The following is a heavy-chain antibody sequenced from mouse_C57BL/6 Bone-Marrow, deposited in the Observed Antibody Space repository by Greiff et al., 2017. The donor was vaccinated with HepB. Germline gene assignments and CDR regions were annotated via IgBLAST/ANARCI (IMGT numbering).Heavy chain of an antibody. V-gene: IGHV5-12*01. Sequence: EVHLVESGGGLVQPGGSLKLSCAASGFTFSDYYMYWVRQTPEKRLEWVAYISNGGGSTYYPDTVKGRFTISRDNAKNTLYLQMSRLKSEDTAMYYCARGVITTVVATEYFDVWGTGTTVTVSS. D-gene: IGHD1-1*01. CDR1: GFTFSDYY. CDR3: ARGVITTVVATEYFDV. CDR2: ISNGGGST. J-gene: IGHJ1*03.